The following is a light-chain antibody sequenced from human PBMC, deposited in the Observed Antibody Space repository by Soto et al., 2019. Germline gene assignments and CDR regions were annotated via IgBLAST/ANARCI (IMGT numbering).Light chain of an antibody. V-gene: IGKV3-15*01. CDR1: QSVSDR. CDR3: LQSYKYPWT. J-gene: IGKJ1*01. CDR2: GAS. Sequence: EIVLTQSPATLSLSPGERATLSCRASQSVSDRVVWYQQKPGQAPRLLIYGASTRATGIPARFSGSGSGTDFTLTISSLQSEDFATYYCLQSYKYPWTFGQGTKVDIK.